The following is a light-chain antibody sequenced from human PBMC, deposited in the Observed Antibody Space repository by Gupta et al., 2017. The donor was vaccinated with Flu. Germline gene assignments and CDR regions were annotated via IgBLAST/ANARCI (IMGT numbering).Light chain of an antibody. CDR3: QQYDNLPTWS. CDR2: DAS. CDR1: QDISNY. V-gene: IGKV1-33*01. Sequence: DIQMTQSPSSLSASVGDRVTITCQASQDISNYLNWYQQKPGKAPKLLIYDASNLETGVPSRFSGSGSGTDXTFTISXLQPEDIATYYCQQYDNLPTWSFGXGTKLEIK. J-gene: IGKJ2*04.